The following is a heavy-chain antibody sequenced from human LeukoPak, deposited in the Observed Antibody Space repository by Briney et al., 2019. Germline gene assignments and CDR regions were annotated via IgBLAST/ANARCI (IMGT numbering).Heavy chain of an antibody. V-gene: IGHV6-1*01. D-gene: IGHD2-8*01. CDR3: ARDVNGAFTRSWFDP. J-gene: IGHJ5*02. CDR1: GDSVSSNIAA. CDR2: AYYRSKWYS. Sequence: SQTLPLTCAISGDSVSSNIAAWTWIRQSPSRGLEWLGRAYYRSKWYSDYAPSVRSRITINPDTSNNQISLQLNSVSPDDTAIYYCARDVNGAFTRSWFDPWGQGILVTVSS.